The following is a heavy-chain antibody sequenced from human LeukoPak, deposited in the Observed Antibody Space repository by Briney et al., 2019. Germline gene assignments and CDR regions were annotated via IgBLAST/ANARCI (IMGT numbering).Heavy chain of an antibody. CDR3: AKPYDRSGFYFDY. CDR1: GFTFSNYA. V-gene: IGHV3-23*01. CDR2: ISGSTGST. D-gene: IGHD3-22*01. Sequence: GGSLRLSCAASGFTFSNYAMNWVRQAPGKGLEWVSLISGSTGSTYYADSVKGRFSISRDNSKNTVYLQMNSLRVEDTAVYYCAKPYDRSGFYFDYWGQGTLVTVSS. J-gene: IGHJ4*02.